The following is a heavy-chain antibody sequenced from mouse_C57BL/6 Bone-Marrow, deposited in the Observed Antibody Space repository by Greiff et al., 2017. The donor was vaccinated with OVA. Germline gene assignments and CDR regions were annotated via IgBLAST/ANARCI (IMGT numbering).Heavy chain of an antibody. CDR3: ARTILCDSTWYFDV. CDR2: IDPSDSET. V-gene: IGHV1-52*01. CDR1: GYTFTSYW. J-gene: IGHJ1*03. Sequence: VQLQQPGAELVRPGSSVKLSCKASGYTFTSYWMHWVKQRPIQGLEWIGNIDPSDSETHYNQKFKDKATLTVDKSSSTAYMQLSSLTSEDSAVYYCARTILCDSTWYFDVWGTGTAVTVSA. D-gene: IGHD2-5*01.